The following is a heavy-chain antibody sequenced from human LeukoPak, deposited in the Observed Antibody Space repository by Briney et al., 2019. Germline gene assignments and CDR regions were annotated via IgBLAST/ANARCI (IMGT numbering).Heavy chain of an antibody. CDR2: VIPIFGTA. D-gene: IGHD2-15*01. CDR1: GGTFSSYA. CDR3: ARDGCSGGSCYLSPAPPDY. J-gene: IGHJ4*02. V-gene: IGHV1-69*13. Sequence: SVKVSCKASGGTFSSYAISWVRQAPGQGLEWMGGVIPIFGTANYAQKFQGRVTITADESTSTAYMELSSLRSEDTAVYYCARDGCSGGSCYLSPAPPDYWGQGTLVTVSS.